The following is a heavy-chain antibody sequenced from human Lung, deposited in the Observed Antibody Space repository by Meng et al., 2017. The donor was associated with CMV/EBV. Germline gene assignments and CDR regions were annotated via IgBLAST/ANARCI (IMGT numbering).Heavy chain of an antibody. CDR2: ISSSSSYI. D-gene: IGHD6-6*01. V-gene: IGHV3-21*01. Sequence: ESXKISXAASGFTFSSYSMNWVRQAPGKGLEWVSSISSSSSYIYYADSVKGRFTISRDNAKNSLYLQMNSLRAEDTAVYYCARDSSSSYYYYGREVWGTRTXVPVAS. CDR3: ARDSSSSYYYYGREV. J-gene: IGHJ6*04. CDR1: GFTFSSYS.